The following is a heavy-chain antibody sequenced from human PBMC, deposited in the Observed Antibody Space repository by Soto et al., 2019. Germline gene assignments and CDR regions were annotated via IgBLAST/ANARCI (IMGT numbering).Heavy chain of an antibody. V-gene: IGHV3-33*01. CDR2: IWYDGTQK. CDR3: ARAGGTTVTGLWHFDS. Sequence: AGGSLRLSCEASGFTFNTYSMHWVRQPPGKGLEWLAAIWYDGTQKYYADSVKGRFIISRDNSKKTLYLEMNSLRAEDTAVYYCARAGGTTVTGLWHFDSWGHGTLVTVSS. J-gene: IGHJ4*01. D-gene: IGHD4-17*01. CDR1: GFTFNTYS.